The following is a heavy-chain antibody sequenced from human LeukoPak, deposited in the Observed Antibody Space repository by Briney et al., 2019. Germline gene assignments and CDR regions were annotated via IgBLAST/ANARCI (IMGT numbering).Heavy chain of an antibody. V-gene: IGHV4-34*01. CDR1: GGSFSGYY. CDR2: INHSGST. CDR3: ARVDDYGDYPHDY. J-gene: IGHJ4*02. D-gene: IGHD4-17*01. Sequence: PSETLSLTCAVYGGSFSGYYWSWIRQPPGKGLEWIGEINHSGSTNYNPSLKSRVTISVDTSKNQFSLKLSSVTAADTALYYCARVDDYGDYPHDYWGQGTLVTVSS.